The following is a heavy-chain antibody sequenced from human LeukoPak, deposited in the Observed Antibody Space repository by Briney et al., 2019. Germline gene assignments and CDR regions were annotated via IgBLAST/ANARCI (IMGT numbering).Heavy chain of an antibody. J-gene: IGHJ4*02. CDR1: NYTFTNYG. CDR3: ARGGFYCTNGVCYYYFDY. Sequence: ASVKVSCKASNYTFTNYGISWVRQAPGQGLEWMGWISAYNGNTNYAQKLQGRVTITRNTSISTAYMELSSLRSEDTAVYYCARGGFYCTNGVCYYYFDYWGQGTLVTVSS. D-gene: IGHD2-8*01. CDR2: ISAYNGNT. V-gene: IGHV1-18*01.